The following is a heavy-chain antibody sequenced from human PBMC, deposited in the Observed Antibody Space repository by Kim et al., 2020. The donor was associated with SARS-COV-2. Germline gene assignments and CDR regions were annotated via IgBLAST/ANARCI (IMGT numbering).Heavy chain of an antibody. V-gene: IGHV4-34*01. J-gene: IGHJ5*02. CDR3: ARARVITFGGVIVRRGNWFDP. CDR2: INHSGST. Sequence: SETLSLTCAVCGGSFSGYYWSWIRQPPGKGLEWIGEINHSGSTNYNPSLKSRVTISVDTSKNQFSLKLSSVTAADTAVYYCARARVITFGGVIVRRGNWFDPWGQGTLVTVSS. D-gene: IGHD3-16*02. CDR1: GGSFSGYY.